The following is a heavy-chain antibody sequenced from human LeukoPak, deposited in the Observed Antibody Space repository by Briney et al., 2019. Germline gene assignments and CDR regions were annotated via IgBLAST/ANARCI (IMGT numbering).Heavy chain of an antibody. J-gene: IGHJ4*02. Sequence: ASVKVSCKASGYTFTSYGISWVRQAPGQGLEWMGWISAYNGNTNYAQKLQGRVTMATDTSTSTAYMELRSLRSDDTAVYYCARPYYYVSSGYLGYWGQGTLVTVSS. CDR2: ISAYNGNT. V-gene: IGHV1-18*01. D-gene: IGHD3-22*01. CDR1: GYTFTSYG. CDR3: ARPYYYVSSGYLGY.